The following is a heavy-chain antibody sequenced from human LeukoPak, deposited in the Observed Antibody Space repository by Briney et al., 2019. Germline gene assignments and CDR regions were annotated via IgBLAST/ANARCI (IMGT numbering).Heavy chain of an antibody. Sequence: LSETLSLTCTLSGGSISNRWSWIRQPAGKGLEWMGRIDTSGNTNYNPSLNGRVTMSVDTSKTQFYLNLRSVTAADTAIYYCARGIVRGVSAPDIWGQGTMVTVSS. CDR2: IDTSGNT. J-gene: IGHJ3*02. CDR1: GGSISNR. D-gene: IGHD3-10*01. V-gene: IGHV4-4*07. CDR3: ARGIVRGVSAPDI.